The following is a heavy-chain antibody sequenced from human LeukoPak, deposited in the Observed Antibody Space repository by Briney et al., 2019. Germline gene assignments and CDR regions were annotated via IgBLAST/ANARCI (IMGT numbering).Heavy chain of an antibody. V-gene: IGHV1-69*01. Sequence: SVKVSCKASGGTFRSFAISWVRQAPGHGLELMGGIIPIFRTANYAQKFQGRVTITADESTSTVYMELSSLRSEDTAVYYCARALRYYSDSSGYAFDYWGQGTTVTVSS. CDR3: ARALRYYSDSSGYAFDY. CDR1: GGTFRSFA. J-gene: IGHJ4*03. CDR2: IIPIFRTA. D-gene: IGHD3-22*01.